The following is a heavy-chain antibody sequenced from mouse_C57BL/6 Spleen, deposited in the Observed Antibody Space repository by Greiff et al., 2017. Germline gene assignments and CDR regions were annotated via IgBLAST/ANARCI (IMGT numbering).Heavy chain of an antibody. V-gene: IGHV1-7*01. D-gene: IGHD1-1*01. J-gene: IGHJ1*03. CDR3: ARAYYGSSEYFDV. CDR2: INPCSGYT. CDR1: GYTFPSYW. Sequence: VQLQQSGAELAKPGASVKLSCKASGYTFPSYWMHWVKQRPGQGLKWIGYINPCSGYTKYNQKFKDKATLTADKSSSTAYMQLSSLTYEDSAVYYCARAYYGSSEYFDVWGTGTTVTVSS.